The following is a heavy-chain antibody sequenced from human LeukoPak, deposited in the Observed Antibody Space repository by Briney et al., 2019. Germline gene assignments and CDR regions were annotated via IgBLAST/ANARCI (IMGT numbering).Heavy chain of an antibody. V-gene: IGHV3-72*01. Sequence: PGGSLRLSCAASGFTFSSYGMDWVRQAPGKGLEWVGRTRNKANSYTTEYAASVKGRFTISRDDSKNSLYLQMNSLKTEDTAVYYCATTSLNVLRYFDWSNDAFDIWGQGTMVTVSS. CDR2: TRNKANSYTT. J-gene: IGHJ3*02. D-gene: IGHD3-9*01. CDR3: ATTSLNVLRYFDWSNDAFDI. CDR1: GFTFSSYG.